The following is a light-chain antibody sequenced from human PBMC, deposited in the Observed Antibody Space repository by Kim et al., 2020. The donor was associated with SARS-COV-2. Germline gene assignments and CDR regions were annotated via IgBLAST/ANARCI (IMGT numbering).Light chain of an antibody. CDR3: SSYTSSSTNV. CDR1: SSDVGGYNY. V-gene: IGLV2-14*03. CDR2: VVS. J-gene: IGLJ1*01. Sequence: QSALTQPASVSGYPGQSITISCTGTSSDVGGYNYVSWYQQHPGKAPKLMIYVVSNRPSGVSNRFSGSKSGNTASLTISGLQAEDEADYYCSSYTSSSTNVFGTGTKVTVL.